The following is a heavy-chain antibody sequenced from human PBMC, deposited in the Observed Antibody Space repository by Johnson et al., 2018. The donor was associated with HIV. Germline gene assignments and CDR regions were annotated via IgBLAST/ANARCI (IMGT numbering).Heavy chain of an antibody. V-gene: IGHV3-30*04. CDR1: GFTFSSYA. CDR2: ISYDGSNK. Sequence: QVQLVESGGGVVQPGKSLRLSCAASGFTFSSYAMHWVRQAPGKGLEWVAVISYDGSNKYYADSVKGRFTVSSDNSKNTLHLQMNSLRAEDTAVYYCAKLRWAPRAFDIWGQGTMVTVSS. D-gene: IGHD4-23*01. J-gene: IGHJ3*02. CDR3: AKLRWAPRAFDI.